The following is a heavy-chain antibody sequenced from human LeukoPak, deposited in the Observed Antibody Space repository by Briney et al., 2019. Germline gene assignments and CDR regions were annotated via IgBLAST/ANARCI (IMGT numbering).Heavy chain of an antibody. V-gene: IGHV1-8*01. J-gene: IGHJ4*02. Sequence: ASVRVSCKASGYTYASYDINQVRQATGQGLEWMGWMNPNSGNTDYAQKFQGRVTMTRNTSISTAYMELSSLRSEDTAVYYCARGLRLPRYWGQGTLVTVS. D-gene: IGHD3-16*01. CDR1: GYTYASYD. CDR2: MNPNSGNT. CDR3: ARGLRLPRY.